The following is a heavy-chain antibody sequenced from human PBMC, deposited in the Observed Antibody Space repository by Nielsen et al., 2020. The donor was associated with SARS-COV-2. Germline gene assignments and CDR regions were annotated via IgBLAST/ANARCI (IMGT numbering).Heavy chain of an antibody. V-gene: IGHV1-18*04. CDR2: ISGNSDSA. J-gene: IGHJ4*02. D-gene: IGHD6-25*01. CDR1: GYTFTKYG. CDR3: ATGLGSGYYNY. Sequence: ASVKVSCKASGYTFTKYGISWVRQAPGQGLEWMGWISGNSDSAKYVKKFQGRVTMTIDTSTSTAYVELRSLRSDDTAVYYCATGLGSGYYNYWGQGSLVTVSS.